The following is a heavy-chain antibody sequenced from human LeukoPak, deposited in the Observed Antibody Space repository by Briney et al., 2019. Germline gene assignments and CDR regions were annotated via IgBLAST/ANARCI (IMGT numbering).Heavy chain of an antibody. Sequence: GGSLRLSCAASGFTCSSYAMSWVRQAPGKGLEWVSGISVTGGNTYYADSVKGRFTISRDISKNTLYLQMNSLRAEDTAVYYCAKDLKGFDYWGQGTLVTVSS. V-gene: IGHV3-23*01. CDR1: GFTCSSYA. CDR3: AKDLKGFDY. CDR2: ISVTGGNT. J-gene: IGHJ4*02.